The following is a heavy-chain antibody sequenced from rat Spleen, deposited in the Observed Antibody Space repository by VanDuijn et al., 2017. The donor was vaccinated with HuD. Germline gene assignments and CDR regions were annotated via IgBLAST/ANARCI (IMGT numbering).Heavy chain of an antibody. CDR3: ALREGFTY. D-gene: IGHD3-7*01. CDR1: GFTFSDYY. Sequence: EVQLVESDGGLVQPGRSLKLSCAASGFTFSDYYMAWVRQAPTKGLEWVATISYDGSRTHYRDSVKGRFTISRDNAKSTLYLQMDSLRSEDTATYYCALREGFTYWGQGTLVTVSS. CDR2: ISYDGSRT. V-gene: IGHV5-29*01. J-gene: IGHJ3*01.